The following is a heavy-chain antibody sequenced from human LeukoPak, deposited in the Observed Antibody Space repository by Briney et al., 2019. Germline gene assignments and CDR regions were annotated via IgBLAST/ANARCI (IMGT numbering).Heavy chain of an antibody. J-gene: IGHJ4*02. CDR3: ARGGAHTIVVAAAVIPPFGY. D-gene: IGHD2-2*02. V-gene: IGHV1-2*02. CDR1: GYTFTSYY. Sequence: GASVKVSCKASGYTFTSYYMHWVRQAPGQGLEWMGWIKPNSGDTNYAQKFQGRVTMTRDTSISTAYMELSRLRSDDTAVYYCARGGAHTIVVAAAVIPPFGYWGQGTLVTVSS. CDR2: IKPNSGDT.